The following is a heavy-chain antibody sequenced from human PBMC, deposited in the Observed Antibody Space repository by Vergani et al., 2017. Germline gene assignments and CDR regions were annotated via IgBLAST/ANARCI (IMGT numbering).Heavy chain of an antibody. J-gene: IGHJ6*03. Sequence: QVQLVESGGSVVQPGRSLRLSCAASGFTFSNYGLHWVRQAPGQGLEWVAVISHDGNKKYYVDSVKGRFTISRDNSKNTLYLYMNSLRADDTAVYYCAKDPRLKEDYYYYYMDVWGKGPKV. V-gene: IGHV3-30*18. CDR3: AKDPRLKEDYYYYYMDV. CDR1: GFTFSNYG. CDR2: ISHDGNKK.